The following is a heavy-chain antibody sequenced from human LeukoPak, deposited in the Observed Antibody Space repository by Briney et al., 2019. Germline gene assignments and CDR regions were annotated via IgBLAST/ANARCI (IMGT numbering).Heavy chain of an antibody. CDR1: GFTFSGYP. J-gene: IGHJ4*02. V-gene: IGHV3-30-3*01. D-gene: IGHD3-22*01. Sequence: GGSLRLSCAASGFTFSGYPIHWVRQAPGKGLEWVAVISYDGSSKYYADSVKGRFTISRDNSKNTLYLQMNSLRAEDTAVYYCARDEDVSSGYSYWGQGILVTVSS. CDR2: ISYDGSSK. CDR3: ARDEDVSSGYSY.